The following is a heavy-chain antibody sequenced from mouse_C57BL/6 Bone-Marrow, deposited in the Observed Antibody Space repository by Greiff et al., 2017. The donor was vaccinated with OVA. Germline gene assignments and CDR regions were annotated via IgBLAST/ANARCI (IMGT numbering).Heavy chain of an antibody. J-gene: IGHJ2*01. CDR1: GYTFTSYW. Sequence: QVQLQQPGAELVKPGASLKMSCKASGYTFTSYWITWVKQRPGQGLEWIGDIYPGSGSTNYNEKFKSKATLTVDTSSSTAYMQLSSLTSEDSAVYYCGIYYGSSYVFDYWGQGTTLTVSS. CDR3: GIYYGSSYVFDY. D-gene: IGHD1-1*01. V-gene: IGHV1-55*01. CDR2: IYPGSGST.